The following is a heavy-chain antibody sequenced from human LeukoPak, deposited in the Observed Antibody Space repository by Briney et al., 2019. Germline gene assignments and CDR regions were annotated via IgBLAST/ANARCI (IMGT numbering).Heavy chain of an antibody. Sequence: GGSLRLSCVGSGFTFSSLWMSWVRQIPGKGLEWVANIKQDGSEVYYVDSVKGRFTISRDNAKNSLYLQMNSLRTEDTALYYCAKDLGGLWLGYFDYWGQGTLVTVSS. J-gene: IGHJ4*02. CDR3: AKDLGGLWLGYFDY. D-gene: IGHD5-18*01. V-gene: IGHV3-7*03. CDR2: IKQDGSEV. CDR1: GFTFSSLW.